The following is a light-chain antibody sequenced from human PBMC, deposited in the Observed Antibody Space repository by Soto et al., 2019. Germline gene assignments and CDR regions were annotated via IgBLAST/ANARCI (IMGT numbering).Light chain of an antibody. CDR3: QSYDSSLSGYV. CDR2: GNS. J-gene: IGLJ1*01. V-gene: IGLV1-40*01. CDR1: SFNIGAGYD. Sequence: QAVVTQPPSVSGAPGQRVTISCTGSSFNIGAGYDVHWYQQLPGTAPKLLIYGNSNRPSGVPDRFSGSKSGTSASLAITGLQAEDEADYYCQSYDSSLSGYVFGTGTKLTVL.